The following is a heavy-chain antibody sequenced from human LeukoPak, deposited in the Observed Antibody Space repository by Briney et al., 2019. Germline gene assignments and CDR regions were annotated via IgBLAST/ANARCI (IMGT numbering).Heavy chain of an antibody. CDR3: ARGSATYYYDSEFDY. Sequence: SETLSLTCTVSGGSISSYYWSWIRQPPGKGLEWIGYIHYSGSTNYNPSLKSRVTISVDTSKNQFSLKLSSVTAADTAVYYCARGSATYYYDSEFDYWGQGTLVTVSS. V-gene: IGHV4-59*01. CDR2: IHYSGST. J-gene: IGHJ4*02. CDR1: GGSISSYY. D-gene: IGHD3-22*01.